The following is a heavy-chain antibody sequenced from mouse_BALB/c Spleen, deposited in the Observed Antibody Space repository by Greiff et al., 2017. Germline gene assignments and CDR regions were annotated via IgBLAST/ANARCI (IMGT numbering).Heavy chain of an antibody. CDR3: ARDHHYDAMDY. CDR1: GFTFSSYG. Sequence: EVHLVESGGGLVQPGGSLKLSCAASGFTFSSYGMSWVRQTPDKRLELVATINSNGGSTYYPDSVKGRFTISRDNAKNTLYLQMSSLKSEDTAMYYCARDHHYDAMDYWGQGTSVTVSS. D-gene: IGHD2-3*01. J-gene: IGHJ4*01. V-gene: IGHV5-6-3*01. CDR2: INSNGGST.